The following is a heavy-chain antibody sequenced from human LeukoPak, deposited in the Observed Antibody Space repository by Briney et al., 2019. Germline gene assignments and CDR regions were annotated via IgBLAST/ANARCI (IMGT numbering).Heavy chain of an antibody. Sequence: PGGALRLSCAASGFTFSSYAMSWVRQAPGEGVEGVSANSGSGGGTYYADSVKGRFTISRDNSKNTLYLQMNSLRAEDTAVYYCAKSSYGGNSVGVIAYWGQGTLVPVSS. D-gene: IGHD4-23*01. CDR3: AKSSYGGNSVGVIAY. CDR2: NSGSGGGT. CDR1: GFTFSSYA. J-gene: IGHJ4*02. V-gene: IGHV3-23*01.